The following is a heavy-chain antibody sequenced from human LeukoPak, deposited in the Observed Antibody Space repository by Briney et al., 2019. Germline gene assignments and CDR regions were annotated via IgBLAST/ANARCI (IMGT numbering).Heavy chain of an antibody. CDR3: AKEWTGTTYYFDY. V-gene: IGHV3-43D*04. J-gene: IGHJ4*02. D-gene: IGHD1-1*01. CDR2: ISWDGGST. Sequence: GGSLRLSCAASGFTFDDYAMHWVRQAPGKGLEWVSLISWDGGSTYYVDSVKGRFTISRDNSKNSLYLQMNSLRAEDTALYYCAKEWTGTTYYFDYWGQGTLVTVSS. CDR1: GFTFDDYA.